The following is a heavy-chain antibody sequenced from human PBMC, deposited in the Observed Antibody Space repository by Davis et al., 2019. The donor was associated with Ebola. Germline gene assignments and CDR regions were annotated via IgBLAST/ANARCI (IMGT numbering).Heavy chain of an antibody. CDR3: ARDPDSRDGMDV. V-gene: IGHV1-8*02. CDR1: GYTFTSYG. D-gene: IGHD3-22*01. CDR2: MNPNSGNT. J-gene: IGHJ6*02. Sequence: ASVKVSCKASGYTFTSYGISWVRQAPGQGLEWMGWMNPNSGNTGYAQKFQGRVTMTRNTSISTAYMELRSLRSDDTAVYYCARDPDSRDGMDVWGQGTTVTVSS.